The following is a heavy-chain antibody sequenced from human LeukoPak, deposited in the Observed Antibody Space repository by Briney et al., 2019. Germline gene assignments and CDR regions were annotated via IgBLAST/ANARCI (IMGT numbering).Heavy chain of an antibody. CDR1: GGSFSGYY. CDR3: ARDQIVGATLSDY. J-gene: IGHJ4*02. Sequence: SETLSLTCAVYGGSFSGYYWSWIRQPPGKGLEWIGEINHSGSTNYNPSLKSRVTISVDTSKNQFSLKLSSVTAADTAVYYCARDQIVGATLSDYWGQGTLVTVSS. CDR2: INHSGST. D-gene: IGHD1-26*01. V-gene: IGHV4-34*01.